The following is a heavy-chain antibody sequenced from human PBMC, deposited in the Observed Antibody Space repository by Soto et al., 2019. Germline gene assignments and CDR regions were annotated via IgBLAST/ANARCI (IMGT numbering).Heavy chain of an antibody. V-gene: IGHV4-30-4*01. CDR2: IYYSGST. J-gene: IGHJ5*02. CDR3: ARGPNYYNSARGWFDP. D-gene: IGHD3-10*01. CDR1: GGSIRSGDYY. Sequence: QVQLQESGPGLVKPSQTLSLTCTVSGGSIRSGDYYWSWIRQPPGKGLEWIGYIYYSGSTYYNPSLKSRVTISAATSKTQFSLKLSSVTAADTAVYYCARGPNYYNSARGWFDPWGQGTLVTVSS.